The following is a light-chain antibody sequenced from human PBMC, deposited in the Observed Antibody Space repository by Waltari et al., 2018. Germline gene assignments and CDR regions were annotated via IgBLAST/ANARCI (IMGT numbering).Light chain of an antibody. CDR1: QGISSY. J-gene: IGKJ1*01. CDR2: YAN. CDR3: QQGNSNPWT. Sequence: IQMSQSPSSLSASVGDRVTITCRASQGISSYLNWYQQKPGKAPKLLIFYANSLASGVPSRFSGSGSGTEFTLTISSLQPEDFATYYCQQGNSNPWTFGQGTKVETK. V-gene: IGKV1-13*02.